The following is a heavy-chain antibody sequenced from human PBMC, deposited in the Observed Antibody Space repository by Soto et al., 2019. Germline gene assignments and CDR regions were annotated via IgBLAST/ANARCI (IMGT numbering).Heavy chain of an antibody. CDR1: GGSFSDYS. D-gene: IGHD6-13*01. Sequence: QVQLQQWGAGLLKPSETLSLTCAVYGGSFSDYSWNWIRQPPGKGLDWIGEINHSGSTNYNPSLTSRVTISVDTSKNQCALKLSSVTAADTAVYYCASTTSEQLVYNWFDPWGQGTLVTVSS. CDR2: INHSGST. V-gene: IGHV4-34*01. J-gene: IGHJ5*02. CDR3: ASTTSEQLVYNWFDP.